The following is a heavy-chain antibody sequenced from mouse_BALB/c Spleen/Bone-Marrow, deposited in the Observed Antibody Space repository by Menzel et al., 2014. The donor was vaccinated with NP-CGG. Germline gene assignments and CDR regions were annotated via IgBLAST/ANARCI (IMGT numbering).Heavy chain of an antibody. J-gene: IGHJ2*01. CDR3: AKGGNYRYDFDF. CDR1: GYTFTSYV. V-gene: IGHV1-14*01. Sequence: EVQLQQSGPELVKPGASVKMSCKASGYTFTSYVMHWVKQKPGQGLEWIGYINPYNDGTKYNEKFKGMATLTSDRSSSTAYMELSSLTSEDSAVYYCAKGGNYRYDFDFWCQATTPKVSS. D-gene: IGHD2-14*01. CDR2: INPYNDGT.